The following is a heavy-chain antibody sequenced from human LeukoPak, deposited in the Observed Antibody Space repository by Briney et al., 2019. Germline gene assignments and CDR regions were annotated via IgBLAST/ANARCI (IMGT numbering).Heavy chain of an antibody. D-gene: IGHD3-22*01. J-gene: IGHJ4*02. CDR1: GYTFTSYG. CDR2: ISAYNGNT. V-gene: IGHV1-18*01. Sequence: ASVKVSCKASGYTFTSYGISWVRQAPGQGLEWMGWISAYNGNTNYAQKLQGRVTMTTDTSTSTAYMELRSVRSDDTAVYYCARTNVYYYDSSDYYPHFDYWGQGTLVTVSS. CDR3: ARTNVYYYDSSDYYPHFDY.